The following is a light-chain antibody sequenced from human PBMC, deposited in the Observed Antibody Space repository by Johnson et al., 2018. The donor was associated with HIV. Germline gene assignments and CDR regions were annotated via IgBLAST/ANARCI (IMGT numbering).Light chain of an antibody. CDR1: SSNIGHNS. V-gene: IGLV1-51*01. J-gene: IGLJ1*01. Sequence: QSVLTQPPSVSAAPGQEVTISCSGSSSNIGHNSVSWYQQFPGTAPKLLIYDNNKRPSGIPDRFSGSKSGTSATLGITGLQTGDEAEYFCGTWANRLCATDVYGTWTKVTV. CDR2: DNN. CDR3: GTWANRLCATDV.